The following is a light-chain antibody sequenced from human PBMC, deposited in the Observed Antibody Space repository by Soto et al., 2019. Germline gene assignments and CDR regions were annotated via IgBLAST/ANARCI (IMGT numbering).Light chain of an antibody. CDR2: GVS. CDR1: QSVSNRY. CDR3: QQYGSLPRT. J-gene: IGKJ4*01. V-gene: IGKV3-20*01. Sequence: EIVLTQSPGTLSLSPGERATLSCRASQSVSNRYLAWYQQKPGQAPRLLMYGVSSRATDIPDRFSGSGSGTDFTLTISRLEAEDFAVYHCQQYGSLPRTFGGGTKVEIK.